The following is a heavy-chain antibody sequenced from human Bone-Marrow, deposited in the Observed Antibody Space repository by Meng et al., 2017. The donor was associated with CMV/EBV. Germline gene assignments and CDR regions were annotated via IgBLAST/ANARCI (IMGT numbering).Heavy chain of an antibody. CDR3: EGGRWEVRRPPETLDY. CDR1: GFTFSSYW. J-gene: IGHJ4*02. D-gene: IGHD1-26*01. V-gene: IGHV3-74*01. CDR2: INSDGSST. Sequence: GGSLRLSCAASGFTFSSYWMHWVRQAPGKGLVWVSRINSDGSSTSYADSVKGRVTISRDNAKNTLYLQMNSLRAEDTAVYYCEGGRWEVRRPPETLDYWGQGTLVTASS.